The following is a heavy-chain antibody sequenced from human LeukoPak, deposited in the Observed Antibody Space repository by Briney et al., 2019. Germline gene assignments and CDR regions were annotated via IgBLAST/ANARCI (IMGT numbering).Heavy chain of an antibody. Sequence: EASVKVSCKASGYTFTSYYMHWVRQAPGQGLEWMGIINPSGGSTSYAQKFQGRVTMTRDTSTSTVYMELSSLRSEDTAVYYCARDLSGSGSLSPYYFDYWGQGTLVTVSS. CDR2: INPSGGST. J-gene: IGHJ4*02. D-gene: IGHD3-10*01. CDR3: ARDLSGSGSLSPYYFDY. V-gene: IGHV1-46*01. CDR1: GYTFTSYY.